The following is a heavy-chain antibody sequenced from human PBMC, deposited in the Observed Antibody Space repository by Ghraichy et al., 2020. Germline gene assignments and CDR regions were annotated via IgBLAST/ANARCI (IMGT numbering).Heavy chain of an antibody. Sequence: ASVKVSCKASGYTFTGYYMHWVRQAPGQGLEWMGWINPNSGGTNYAQKFQGRVTMTRDTSISTAYMELSRLRSDDTAVYYCARAWPYYDSSGYQDWGQGTLVTVSS. CDR2: INPNSGGT. CDR3: ARAWPYYDSSGYQD. CDR1: GYTFTGYY. V-gene: IGHV1-2*02. J-gene: IGHJ4*02. D-gene: IGHD3-22*01.